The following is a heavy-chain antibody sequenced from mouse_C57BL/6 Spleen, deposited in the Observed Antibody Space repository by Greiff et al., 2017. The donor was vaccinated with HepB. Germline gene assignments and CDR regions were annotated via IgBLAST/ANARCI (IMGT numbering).Heavy chain of an antibody. Sequence: VQLQQPGAELVKPGASVKLSCKASGYTFTSYWMQWVKQRPGQGLEWIGEIDPSDSYTNYNQKFKGKATLTVDTSSSTAYMQLSSLTSEDSAVYYCARRDGPAWFAYWGQGTLVTVSA. CDR1: GYTFTSYW. V-gene: IGHV1-50*01. CDR3: ARRDGPAWFAY. D-gene: IGHD1-2*01. CDR2: IDPSDSYT. J-gene: IGHJ3*01.